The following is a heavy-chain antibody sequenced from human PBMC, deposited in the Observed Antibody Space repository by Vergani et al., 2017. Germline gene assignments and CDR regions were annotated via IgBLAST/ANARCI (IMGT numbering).Heavy chain of an antibody. V-gene: IGHV3-23*01. Sequence: EVQLLESGGNLIQPGGSLRLSCGASGFTFSSYAMTWVRLAPGKGLQWVSAISGSGGNTFYTDSVKGRFTISRDNAKNSLYLQMNSLRAEDTAVYYCAREVAAAGLPHYYYGMDVWGQGTTVTVSS. CDR2: ISGSGGNT. CDR3: AREVAAAGLPHYYYGMDV. D-gene: IGHD6-13*01. J-gene: IGHJ6*02. CDR1: GFTFSSYA.